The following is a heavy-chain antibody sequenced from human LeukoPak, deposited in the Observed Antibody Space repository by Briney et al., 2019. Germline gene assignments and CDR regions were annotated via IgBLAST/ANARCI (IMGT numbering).Heavy chain of an antibody. V-gene: IGHV4-39*01. CDR3: ARLDGYCSGGSCYSVSFVDP. Sequence: PSDTLSLTCTVSGGSISSSNYYWGWIRQPPGKGLEWIGSIYYSGSTYYNPSLKSRVTISVDTSKNQFSLKLSSVTAADTAVYYCARLDGYCSGGSCYSVSFVDPWGQGTLVTVSS. CDR2: IYYSGST. J-gene: IGHJ5*02. D-gene: IGHD2-15*01. CDR1: GGSISSSNYY.